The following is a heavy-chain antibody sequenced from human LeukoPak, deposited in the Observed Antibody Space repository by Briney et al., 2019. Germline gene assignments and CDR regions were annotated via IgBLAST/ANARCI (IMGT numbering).Heavy chain of an antibody. Sequence: SETLSLTCTVSGGSISSYYWSWIRQPPGKGLEWIGYIYYSGSTNYNPSLKSRVTISVDTSKNQFSLKLSSVTAADTAVYYCARASRLGLYGSAAETPFGYWGQGTLVTVSS. CDR3: ARASRLGLYGSAAETPFGY. CDR2: IYYSGST. CDR1: GGSISSYY. V-gene: IGHV4-59*01. J-gene: IGHJ4*02. D-gene: IGHD3-10*01.